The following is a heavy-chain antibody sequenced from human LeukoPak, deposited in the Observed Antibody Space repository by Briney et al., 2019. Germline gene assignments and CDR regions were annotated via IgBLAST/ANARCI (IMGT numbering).Heavy chain of an antibody. CDR2: IKSKTDGGTT. Sequence: GGSLRLSCAASGFTFSNAWMSWVRQAPGKGLEWVGRIKSKTDGGTTDYAAPVKGRFTISRDDSKNTLYLQMNSLKTEDTAVYYCTTGPERCSSTSCCAVGVDYWGQGTLVTVSS. CDR3: TTGPERCSSTSCCAVGVDY. CDR1: GFTFSNAW. V-gene: IGHV3-15*01. J-gene: IGHJ4*02. D-gene: IGHD2-2*01.